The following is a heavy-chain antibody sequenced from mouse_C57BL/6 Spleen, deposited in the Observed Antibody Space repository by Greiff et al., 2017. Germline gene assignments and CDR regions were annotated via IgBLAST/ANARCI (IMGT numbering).Heavy chain of an antibody. V-gene: IGHV5-6*02. D-gene: IGHD1-1*01. J-gene: IGHJ2*01. CDR2: ISSGGSYT. CDR3: ARRAYYYGSSERTYYFDY. Sequence: EVMLVESGGDLVKPGGSLKLSCAASGFTFSSYGMSWVRQTPDKRLEWVATISSGGSYTYYPDSVKGRFTISRDNAKNTLYLQMSSLKSEDTAMYYCARRAYYYGSSERTYYFDYWGQGTTLTVSS. CDR1: GFTFSSYG.